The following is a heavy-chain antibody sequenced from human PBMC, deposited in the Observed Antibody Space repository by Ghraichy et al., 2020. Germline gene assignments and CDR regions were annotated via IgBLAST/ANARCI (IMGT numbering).Heavy chain of an antibody. CDR1: GYTFTSYD. V-gene: IGHV1-8*01. D-gene: IGHD3-22*01. Sequence: ASVKVSCKASGYTFTSYDINWVRQATGQGLEWMGWMNPNSGNTGYAQKFQGRVTMTRNTSISTAYMELSSLRSEDTAVYYCARGYYYDSSGYYPGEYDYWGQGTLVTVSS. CDR2: MNPNSGNT. CDR3: ARGYYYDSSGYYPGEYDY. J-gene: IGHJ4*02.